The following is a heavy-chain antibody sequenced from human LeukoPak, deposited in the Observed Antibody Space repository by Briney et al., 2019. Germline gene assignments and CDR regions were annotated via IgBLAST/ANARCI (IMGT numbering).Heavy chain of an antibody. Sequence: GESLKISCKGSGYSFTNYWVGWVRQVPGKGLDWMGIIYPDDSDTRYSPSFQGHVTISADKSINTAYLQWSSLKASDTAIYYCARHRADYVIKDMDVWGKGTTVTVS. D-gene: IGHD3-16*01. CDR2: IYPDDSDT. CDR1: GYSFTNYW. V-gene: IGHV5-51*01. CDR3: ARHRADYVIKDMDV. J-gene: IGHJ6*03.